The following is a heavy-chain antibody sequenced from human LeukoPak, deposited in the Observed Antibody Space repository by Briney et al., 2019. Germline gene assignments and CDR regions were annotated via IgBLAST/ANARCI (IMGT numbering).Heavy chain of an antibody. J-gene: IGHJ5*02. CDR2: ISSSGSTI. Sequence: GGSLRLSCAASGFTFSDYYMSWIRQAPGKGLEWVSYISSSGSTIYYADSVKGRFTISRDNAKNSLYLQMNSLRAEDTAVYYCARHTGLLLWFVELLGFDPWGQGTLVTVSS. V-gene: IGHV3-11*01. CDR3: ARHTGLLLWFVELLGFDP. CDR1: GFTFSDYY. D-gene: IGHD3-10*01.